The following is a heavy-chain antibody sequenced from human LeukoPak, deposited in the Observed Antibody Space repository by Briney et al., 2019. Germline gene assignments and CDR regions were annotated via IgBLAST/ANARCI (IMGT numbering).Heavy chain of an antibody. Sequence: GGSLRLSCAASGLTFSSYAMSWVGQAPGKGLEWVAAISGSGGSTYYADSVKGRFTISRDNAKNTLYLQMNSLRAEDTAVYYCAREDWNYGEIDYWGQGTLVTVSS. V-gene: IGHV3-23*01. CDR3: AREDWNYGEIDY. D-gene: IGHD1-7*01. J-gene: IGHJ4*02. CDR1: GLTFSSYA. CDR2: ISGSGGST.